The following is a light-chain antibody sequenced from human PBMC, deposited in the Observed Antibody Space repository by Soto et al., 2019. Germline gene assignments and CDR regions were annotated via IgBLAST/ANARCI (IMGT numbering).Light chain of an antibody. CDR3: KQYESSPLT. J-gene: IGKJ4*01. Sequence: EIVLTQSPDTLSLSPGERATLSCRASQSVSSSFLAWYHQKPGQAPRLLIYHASSRATGIPDRFTGSGSGTDFTLTISRLEPEDFAVYYCKQYESSPLTFGGGTKVEIK. CDR2: HAS. CDR1: QSVSSSF. V-gene: IGKV3-20*01.